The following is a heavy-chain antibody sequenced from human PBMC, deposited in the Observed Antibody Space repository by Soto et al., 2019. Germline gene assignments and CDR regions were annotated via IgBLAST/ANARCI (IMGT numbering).Heavy chain of an antibody. J-gene: IGHJ3*02. Sequence: QVQLVESGGGVVQPGRSLRLSCAASGFTFSSYGMHWVRQAPGKGLEWVAGISYDGSNKYYADSVKGRFTISRDNSKNTLYLQMNSLRAEDTAVYYCAKRLTRAVAFDAFDIWGQGTMVTVSS. CDR1: GFTFSSYG. CDR3: AKRLTRAVAFDAFDI. CDR2: ISYDGSNK. V-gene: IGHV3-30*18. D-gene: IGHD6-19*01.